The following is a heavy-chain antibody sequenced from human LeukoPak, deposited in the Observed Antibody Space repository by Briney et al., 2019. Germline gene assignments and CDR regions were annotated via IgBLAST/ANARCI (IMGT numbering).Heavy chain of an antibody. D-gene: IGHD5-18*01. CDR3: AIRGYRGYSFDY. CDR2: FDPEDGET. Sequence: ASVKVSCKVSGYTLTELSMHWVRQAPGKGVEWMGGFDPEDGETIYAQKFQGRVTMTEDTSTDTAYMELSSLRSEDTAVYYCAIRGYRGYSFDYWGQGTLVTVSS. CDR1: GYTLTELS. J-gene: IGHJ4*02. V-gene: IGHV1-24*01.